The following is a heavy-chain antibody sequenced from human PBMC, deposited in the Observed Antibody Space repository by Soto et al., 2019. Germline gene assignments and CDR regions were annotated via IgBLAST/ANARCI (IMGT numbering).Heavy chain of an antibody. CDR2: IIPVFGTT. CDR1: GGTFSNYT. V-gene: IGHV1-69*01. CDR3: ARSSPYIVVRKPTRNQDYYGMDV. D-gene: IGHD2-2*01. Sequence: QVQLVQSGAEVKKPGSSVKVFCKASGGTFSNYTISWVRQAPGQGLEWMGGIIPVFGTTDYEQKFQGRVTITADGSTSTAYIKLSSLRSADTAVYYCARSSPYIVVRKPTRNQDYYGMDVWGQGTTVTVSS. J-gene: IGHJ6*02.